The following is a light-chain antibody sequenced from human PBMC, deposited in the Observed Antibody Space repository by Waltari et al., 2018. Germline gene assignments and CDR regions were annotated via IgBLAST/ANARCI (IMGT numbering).Light chain of an antibody. V-gene: IGKV3-20*01. CDR2: EAS. Sequence: SCRASQSVSRFLAGYQQKPGQAPRLLIYEASSRATDIPDRFSGSESGTDFSLTISRLEPEDFAVYYCQKYGTLPATFGQGTKVEIK. CDR1: QSVSRF. CDR3: QKYGTLPAT. J-gene: IGKJ1*01.